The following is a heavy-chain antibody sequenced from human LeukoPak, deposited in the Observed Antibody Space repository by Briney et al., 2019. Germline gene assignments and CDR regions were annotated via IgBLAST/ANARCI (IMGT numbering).Heavy chain of an antibody. J-gene: IGHJ4*02. CDR1: GGSINNYY. V-gene: IGHV4-59*08. D-gene: IGHD6-13*01. Sequence: SETLSLTCTVSGGSINNYYWSWIRQSPGKGLEWIGYIYYSGNTNYNPSLKSRVTISVDTSKYQFSLKLSSVTAADTAVYYCARHRAADGPYYFDYWGQGTLVTVSS. CDR3: ARHRAADGPYYFDY. CDR2: IYYSGNT.